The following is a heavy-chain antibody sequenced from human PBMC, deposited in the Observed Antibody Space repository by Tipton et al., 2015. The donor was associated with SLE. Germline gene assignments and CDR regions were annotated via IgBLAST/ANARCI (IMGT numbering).Heavy chain of an antibody. D-gene: IGHD2-8*01. J-gene: IGHJ5*02. V-gene: IGHV4-61*02. CDR3: ARHDTNYGRNWFDP. Sequence: GLVKPSETLSLTCTVSGGSISSGSYYWTWIRQPAGKGLEWIGRIYSSGTTNYISSLKSRVTMSIDTSKNQFSLKLSSVTAADTAVYYCARHDTNYGRNWFDPWGQGTLVTVSS. CDR2: IYSSGTT. CDR1: GGSISSGSYY.